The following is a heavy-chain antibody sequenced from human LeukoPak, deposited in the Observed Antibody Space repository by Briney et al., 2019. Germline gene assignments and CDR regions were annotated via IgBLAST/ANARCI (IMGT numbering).Heavy chain of an antibody. CDR3: ARGHDYGDY. J-gene: IGHJ4*02. CDR2: ISSSGIII. CDR1: GFTFSDYY. V-gene: IGHV3-11*04. Sequence: GGSLRHSSADPGFTFSDYYPSWIRQAPGKGVEWVSYISSSGIIIYYADAVKGRFNISKDNANISLYLQMNSLRAEDTAVYYCARGHDYGDYWGQGTLVTVSS.